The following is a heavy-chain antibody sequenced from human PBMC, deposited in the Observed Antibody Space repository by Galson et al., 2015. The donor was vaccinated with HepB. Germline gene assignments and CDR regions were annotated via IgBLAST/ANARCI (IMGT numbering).Heavy chain of an antibody. D-gene: IGHD3-10*01. J-gene: IGHJ4*02. CDR3: ARERQRGGGAHGSGRIGY. CDR2: INPSGGST. CDR1: GYTFTSYY. V-gene: IGHV1-46*01. Sequence: QSGAEVKKPGESLRISCKASGYTFTSYYMHWVRQAPGQGLEWMGIINPSGGSTSYAQKFQGRVTMTRDTSTSTVYMELSSLRSEDTAVYYCARERQRGGGAHGSGRIGYWGQGTLVTVSS.